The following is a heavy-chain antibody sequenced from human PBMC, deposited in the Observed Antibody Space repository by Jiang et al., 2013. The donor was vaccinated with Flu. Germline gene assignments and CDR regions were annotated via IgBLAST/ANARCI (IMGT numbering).Heavy chain of an antibody. D-gene: IGHD2-2*01. CDR1: GFTVSSNY. CDR3: AREAVGVPAAMVYYYYGMDV. J-gene: IGHJ6*02. V-gene: IGHV3-53*01. Sequence: VQLVESGGGLIQPGGSLRLSCAASGFTVSSNYMSWVRQAPGKGLEWVSVIYSGGSTYYADSVKGRFTISRDNSKNTLYLQMNSLRAEDTAVYYCAREAVGVPAAMVYYYYGMDVWGQGTTVTVSS. CDR2: IYSGGST.